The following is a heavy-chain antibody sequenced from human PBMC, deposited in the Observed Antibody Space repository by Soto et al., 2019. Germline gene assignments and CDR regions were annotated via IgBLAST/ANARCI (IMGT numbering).Heavy chain of an antibody. CDR1: GYSFTTYG. J-gene: IGHJ6*03. CDR2: INAGNGST. Sequence: ASVKVSCKASGYSFTTYGIHWVRQAPGQRLEWMGWINAGNGSTKYSQKFQGRVTITRDTSASTAYMELSSLRSEDTAVYYCARANIVVVDYYYYMDVWGKGTTVTVSS. D-gene: IGHD2-2*01. V-gene: IGHV1-3*01. CDR3: ARANIVVVDYYYYMDV.